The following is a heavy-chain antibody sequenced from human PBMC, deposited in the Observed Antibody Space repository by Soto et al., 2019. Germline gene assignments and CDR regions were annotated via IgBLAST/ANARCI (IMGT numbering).Heavy chain of an antibody. Sequence: QPGGSLRLSCAASGFTFSSYAMSWVRQAPGKGLEWVSAISGSGGSTYYADSVKGRFTISRDNSKNTLYLQMNSLRAEDTAVYYCAKSGGAGTYYYYYGMDVWGQGTTVTVSS. CDR2: ISGSGGST. J-gene: IGHJ6*02. V-gene: IGHV3-23*01. D-gene: IGHD6-19*01. CDR3: AKSGGAGTYYYYYGMDV. CDR1: GFTFSSYA.